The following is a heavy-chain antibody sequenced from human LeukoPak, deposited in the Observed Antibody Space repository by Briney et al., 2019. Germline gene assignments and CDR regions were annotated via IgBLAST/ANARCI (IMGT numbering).Heavy chain of an antibody. Sequence: PGGSLRLSCAASGFTVSSNYMSWVRQAPGKGLEWVSSITGDATGTFYADSVRGRFSISRDNSKNTLFLQMNSLRAEDTALYYCALRRAGEDFYNYWGQGTLVTVSS. D-gene: IGHD5-24*01. CDR3: ALRRAGEDFYNY. CDR1: GFTVSSNY. V-gene: IGHV3-53*01. CDR2: ITGDATGT. J-gene: IGHJ4*02.